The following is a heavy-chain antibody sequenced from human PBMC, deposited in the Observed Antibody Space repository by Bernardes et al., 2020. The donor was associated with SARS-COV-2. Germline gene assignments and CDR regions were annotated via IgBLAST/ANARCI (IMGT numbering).Heavy chain of an antibody. CDR3: ARDGLSVRFLEWLPNYYYGMDV. V-gene: IGHV3-7*01. Sequence: GSRRLSFAASGFTFSSYWMSWVRQAPGKGLEWVANIKQDGSEKYYVDSVKGRFTISRDNAKNSLYLQMNSLRAEDTAVYYCARDGLSVRFLEWLPNYYYGMDVWGQGTTVTVSS. J-gene: IGHJ6*02. D-gene: IGHD3-3*01. CDR2: IKQDGSEK. CDR1: GFTFSSYW.